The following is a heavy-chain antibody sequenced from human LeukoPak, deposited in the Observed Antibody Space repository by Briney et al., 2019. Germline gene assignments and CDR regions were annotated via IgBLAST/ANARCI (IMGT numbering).Heavy chain of an antibody. CDR1: GFTFSSYW. J-gene: IGHJ5*02. CDR2: INTDGSTT. V-gene: IGHV3-74*01. Sequence: GGSLRLSCAASGFTFSSYWMHWVRQAPGRGLVWVSRINTDGSTTTYADSVKGRFTISRDNAKNTLYLQMNSLRAEDTAVYYCASAAGDTWGQGTLVTVSS. CDR3: ASAAGDT.